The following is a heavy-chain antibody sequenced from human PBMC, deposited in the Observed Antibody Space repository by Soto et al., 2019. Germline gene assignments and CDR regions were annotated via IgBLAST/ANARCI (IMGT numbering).Heavy chain of an antibody. CDR1: GGSFSDFY. D-gene: IGHD3-9*01. J-gene: IGHJ4*02. V-gene: IGHV4-34*01. CDR3: VRFWPPPYSDALTDYTDAFDY. CDR2: INHSGST. Sequence: PSETLSLTCAVYGGSFSDFYWTWIRQLPGKGLEWIGEINHSGSTNYNPSLKSRVAISVDTSKNQFSQKLRSVTAADTAVYYFVRFWPPPYSDALTDYTDAFDYWGQGTLVTVSS.